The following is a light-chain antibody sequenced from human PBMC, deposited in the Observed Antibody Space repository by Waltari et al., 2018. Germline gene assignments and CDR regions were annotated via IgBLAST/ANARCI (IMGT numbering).Light chain of an antibody. CDR2: EVN. V-gene: IGLV2-23*02. CDR3: CSYAGSTTYVL. Sequence: QSALTQPASVSGSPGQSLTISCTGTGTDVGSFNLVSWYQLLPGKAPQLLISEVNKRPSGVSNRFFGSKSGITASLTISGLQAGDEADYYCCSYAGSTTYVLFGGGTKLTVL. J-gene: IGLJ2*01. CDR1: GTDVGSFNL.